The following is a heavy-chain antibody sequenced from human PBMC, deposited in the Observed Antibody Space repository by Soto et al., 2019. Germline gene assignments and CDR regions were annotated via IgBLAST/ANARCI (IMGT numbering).Heavy chain of an antibody. Sequence: GGSLRLSCAASGFTFSSYAMHWVRQAPGKGLEWVAVISYDGSNKYYADSVKGRFTISRDNSKNTLYLQMNSLRAEDTAVYYCARGEYYYDSSGYYENYGMDVWGQGTTVTVSS. CDR1: GFTFSSYA. D-gene: IGHD3-22*01. V-gene: IGHV3-30-3*01. CDR2: ISYDGSNK. J-gene: IGHJ6*02. CDR3: ARGEYYYDSSGYYENYGMDV.